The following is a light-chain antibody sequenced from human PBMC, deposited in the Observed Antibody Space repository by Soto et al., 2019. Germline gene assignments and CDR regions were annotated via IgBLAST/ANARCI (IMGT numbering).Light chain of an antibody. CDR3: QQYNNWPPNT. V-gene: IGKV3-15*01. J-gene: IGKJ4*01. CDR2: GAS. Sequence: EIVMTQSPATLSVSPGERATLSCRASQSVSSNLAWYQQKPGQAPRLLIYGASTRATGIPARFSGSESGTEFTLTISSLQSEDFAVYYCQQYNNWPPNTFGGGTKVEIK. CDR1: QSVSSN.